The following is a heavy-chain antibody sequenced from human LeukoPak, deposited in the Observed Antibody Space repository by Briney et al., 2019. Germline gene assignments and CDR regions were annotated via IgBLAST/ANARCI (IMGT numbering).Heavy chain of an antibody. CDR1: GITFSTYS. J-gene: IGHJ1*01. V-gene: IGHV3-30*18. CDR2: ISYDGSNK. CDR3: AKGVDTATAAEYFQH. Sequence: QPGRSLRLSCVASGITFSTYSMHWVRQAPGKGLEWVAVISYDGSNKYYADSVKGRFTISRDNSKNTLYLQMNSLRAEDTAVYYCAKGVDTATAAEYFQHWGQGTLVTVSS. D-gene: IGHD5-18*01.